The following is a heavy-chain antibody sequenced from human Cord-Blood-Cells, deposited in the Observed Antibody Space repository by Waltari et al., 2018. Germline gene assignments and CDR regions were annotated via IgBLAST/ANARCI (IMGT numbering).Heavy chain of an antibody. D-gene: IGHD2-21*02. J-gene: IGHJ3*02. CDR1: GFTFSRYW. Sequence: GESGGGLVQPGGSLRLSCEASGFTFSRYWMSWVRQAPGKGLEWVANIKQDGSEKYYVDSVKGRFTISRDNAKNSLYLQMNSLRAEDTAVYYCAGVPRLHDACDSWGQGTMVTVSS. CDR2: IKQDGSEK. CDR3: AGVPRLHDACDS. V-gene: IGHV3-7*01.